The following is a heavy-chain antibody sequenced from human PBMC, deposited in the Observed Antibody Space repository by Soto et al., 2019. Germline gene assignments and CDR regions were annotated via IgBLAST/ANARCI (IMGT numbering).Heavy chain of an antibody. CDR1: GGTSSSYA. Sequence: QVQLVQSGAEVKKPGSSVKVSCKASGGTSSSYAISWVRQAPGQGLEWMGGIIPIFGTANYAQKFQGRVTITADESTSTAYMELSSLRSEDTAVYYCARAGLRYFDWVDLRYYDGMDVWGQGTTVTVSS. J-gene: IGHJ6*02. D-gene: IGHD3-9*01. CDR3: ARAGLRYFDWVDLRYYDGMDV. CDR2: IIPIFGTA. V-gene: IGHV1-69*12.